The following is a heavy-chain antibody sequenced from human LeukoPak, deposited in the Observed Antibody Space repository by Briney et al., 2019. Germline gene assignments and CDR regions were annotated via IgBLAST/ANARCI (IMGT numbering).Heavy chain of an antibody. CDR3: ARDTYYDYVWGSYRHDY. CDR1: GGTFSSYA. J-gene: IGHJ4*02. D-gene: IGHD3-16*02. CDR2: IIPILGIA. V-gene: IGHV1-69*04. Sequence: GASVKVSCKASGGTFSSYAISWVRQAPGQGLEWMGRIIPILGIANYAQKFQGRVTITADKSTSTAYMELSSLRSEDTAVYYCARDTYYDYVWGSYRHDYWGQGTLVTVSS.